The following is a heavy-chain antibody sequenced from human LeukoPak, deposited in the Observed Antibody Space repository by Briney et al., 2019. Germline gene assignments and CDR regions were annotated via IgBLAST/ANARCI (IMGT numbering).Heavy chain of an antibody. CDR3: ARAFGASYYDSSGYLRLDYFDY. CDR2: IKQDGSEK. V-gene: IGHV3-7*01. J-gene: IGHJ4*02. D-gene: IGHD3-22*01. CDR1: GFTFSSYW. Sequence: GGSLRLSCAASGFTFSSYWMSWVRQAPGKGLEWVANIKQDGSEKYYVDSGKGRFTISRDNAKNSLYLQMNSLRAEDTAVYYCARAFGASYYDSSGYLRLDYFDYWGQGTLVTVSS.